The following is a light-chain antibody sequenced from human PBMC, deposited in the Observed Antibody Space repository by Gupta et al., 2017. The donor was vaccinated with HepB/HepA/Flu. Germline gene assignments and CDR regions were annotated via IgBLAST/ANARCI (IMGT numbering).Light chain of an antibody. CDR2: KDS. V-gene: IGLV3-25*03. Sequence: SYELTQPPSVSVSPGQTARITCSGDALPKQYAYWYQQKPGQAPVLVIYKDSARPSGIPERFSGSSSGTTVTLTISGVQAEDEADYYCQSADSSGTYPVFGGGTKLTVL. CDR1: ALPKQY. CDR3: QSADSSGTYPV. J-gene: IGLJ2*01.